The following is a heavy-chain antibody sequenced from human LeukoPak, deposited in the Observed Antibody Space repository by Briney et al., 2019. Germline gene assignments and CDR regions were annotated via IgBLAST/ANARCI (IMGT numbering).Heavy chain of an antibody. D-gene: IGHD3-22*01. Sequence: ASVKVSCKASGYTFTSYYMHWVRQAPGQGLEWMGIINPSGGSTSYAQKFQGRVTMTRDTSTSTVYMELSSLRSEDTAVYYCARDQGYGSSGYYRGRAYYFDYWGQGTLVTVSS. V-gene: IGHV1-46*01. CDR2: INPSGGST. CDR1: GYTFTSYY. J-gene: IGHJ4*02. CDR3: ARDQGYGSSGYYRGRAYYFDY.